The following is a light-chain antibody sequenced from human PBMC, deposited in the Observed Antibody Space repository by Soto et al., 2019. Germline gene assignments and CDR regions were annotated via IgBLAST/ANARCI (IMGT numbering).Light chain of an antibody. V-gene: IGKV3-20*01. CDR3: QQYGSSPT. J-gene: IGKJ4*01. CDR2: GAS. CDR1: QSVSSSY. Sequence: EIVLTQSPGTLSLSPGERATLSCRASQSVSSSYLAWYQQKPGQAPRLLIDGASSRATGIPDRFSGSGSGTDFTLTISRLEPEDFAVYYCQQYGSSPTCGGGTKVEIK.